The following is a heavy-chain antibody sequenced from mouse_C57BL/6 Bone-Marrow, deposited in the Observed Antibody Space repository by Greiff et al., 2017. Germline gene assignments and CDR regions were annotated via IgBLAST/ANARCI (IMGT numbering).Heavy chain of an antibody. J-gene: IGHJ2*01. V-gene: IGHV1-81*01. CDR2: IYPRSGNT. CDR3: ARILYYYGSSPFDY. D-gene: IGHD1-1*01. Sequence: QVQLKQSGAELARPGASVKLSCKASGYTFTSYGISWVKQRPGQGLEWIGEIYPRSGNTYYNEKFKGKATLTADKSSSTAYMELRSLTSEDSAVYFCARILYYYGSSPFDYWGQGTTLTVSS. CDR1: GYTFTSYG.